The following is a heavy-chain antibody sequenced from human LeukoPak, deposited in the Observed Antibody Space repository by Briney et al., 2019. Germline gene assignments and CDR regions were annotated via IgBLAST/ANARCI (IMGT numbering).Heavy chain of an antibody. Sequence: SSETLALTCSVSGGSMTNLYWTWIRQPPGKGLEWMGDIYDSGSTRYNTSLESRVTISVDTSKNQFSLKLSSVTAADTAVYYCAKGGSTNFYYGDVWGQGTTVTVSS. D-gene: IGHD2/OR15-2a*01. J-gene: IGHJ6*02. CDR2: IYDSGST. CDR3: AKGGSTNFYYGDV. CDR1: GGSMTNLY. V-gene: IGHV4-59*01.